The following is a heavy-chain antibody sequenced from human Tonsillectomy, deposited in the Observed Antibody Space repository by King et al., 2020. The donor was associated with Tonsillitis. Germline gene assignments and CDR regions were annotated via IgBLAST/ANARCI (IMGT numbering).Heavy chain of an antibody. CDR1: GFTFSSYA. V-gene: IGHV3-64*01. D-gene: IGHD3-16*01. CDR2: ISGNGGST. J-gene: IGHJ2*01. CDR3: ASLGEPWQTRGYFDL. Sequence: VQLVESGGGLVQPGGSLRLSCAASGFTFSSYAVHWVRQAPGKGLEYVSAISGNGGSTYYANSVKGRFTISRDNSKNTLYLQMGSLRAEDMAVYYCASLGEPWQTRGYFDLWGRGTLVPVSS.